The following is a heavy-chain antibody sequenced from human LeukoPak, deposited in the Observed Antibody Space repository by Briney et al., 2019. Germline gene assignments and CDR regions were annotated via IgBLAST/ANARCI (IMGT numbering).Heavy chain of an antibody. CDR3: ARHAGGTMRRGAKHHDY. V-gene: IGHV4-34*01. D-gene: IGHD3-10*01. J-gene: IGHJ4*02. CDR1: GGSFSGYY. Sequence: SETLSLTCAVYGGSFSGYYWSWIRQPPGKGLEWIGEINHSGSTNYNPSLKSRVTISVDTPKNQFSLKLSSVTAADTAVYYCARHAGGTMRRGAKHHDYWGQGTLVTVSS. CDR2: INHSGST.